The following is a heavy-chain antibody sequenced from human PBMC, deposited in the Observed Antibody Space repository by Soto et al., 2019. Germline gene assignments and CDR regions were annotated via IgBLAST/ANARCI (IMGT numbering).Heavy chain of an antibody. CDR3: ARHRGYCITTTCYDAFDI. V-gene: IGHV5-51*01. J-gene: IGHJ3*02. Sequence: PGESLKISCKGSGYSFSSYWIGWVRQMPGKGREWMGINNPADFDTRYSPSFQGQVTISADKSISTAYLQWSSLKASDTAMYFCARHRGYCITTTCYDAFDIWGQGTMVTVSS. CDR1: GYSFSSYW. CDR2: NNPADFDT. D-gene: IGHD2-2*03.